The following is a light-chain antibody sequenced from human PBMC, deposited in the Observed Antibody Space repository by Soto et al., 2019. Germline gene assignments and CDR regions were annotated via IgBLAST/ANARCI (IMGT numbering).Light chain of an antibody. J-gene: IGKJ5*01. Sequence: DILMTQSPSSLSASVGDRVTITCRASQSISSYLNWYQQKPGTARKLLIYAASSLRSGVPSRFSGSASGTDFTLTITSLNPEDFATYYCQQSHITLPFTCGQGTRIEIK. V-gene: IGKV1-39*01. CDR3: QQSHITLPFT. CDR1: QSISSY. CDR2: AAS.